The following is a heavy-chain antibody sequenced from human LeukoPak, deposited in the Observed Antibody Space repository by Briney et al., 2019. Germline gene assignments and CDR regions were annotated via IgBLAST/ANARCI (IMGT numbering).Heavy chain of an antibody. CDR3: ARAQYYLDS. V-gene: IGHV3-11*06. CDR2: ISSSSSNR. J-gene: IGHJ4*02. CDR1: GFTFSDYY. Sequence: GGSLRLSCAASGFTFSDYYMSWIRQAPGKGLEWVSYISSSSSNRNYADSVKGRFTISRDNAKNLLYLQMNSLRAEDTAVYYCARAQYYLDSWGQGTLVTVSS.